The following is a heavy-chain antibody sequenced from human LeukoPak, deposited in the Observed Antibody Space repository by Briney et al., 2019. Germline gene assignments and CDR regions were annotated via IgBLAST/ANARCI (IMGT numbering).Heavy chain of an antibody. CDR2: ISAYNGNT. D-gene: IGHD3-10*02. CDR1: GYTFTNYV. CDR3: AREFVVRGLIISGDY. V-gene: IGHV1-18*01. Sequence: ASVKVSCKASGYTFTNYVISWVRQAPGQGLEWMGWISAYNGNTNYAQKLQGRVTMTTDTSTTTAYMELRSLRSDDTAVYYCAREFVVRGLIISGDYWGQGTLVTVSS. J-gene: IGHJ4*02.